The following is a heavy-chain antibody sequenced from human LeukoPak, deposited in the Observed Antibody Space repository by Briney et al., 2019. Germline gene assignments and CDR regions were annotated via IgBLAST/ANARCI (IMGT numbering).Heavy chain of an antibody. D-gene: IGHD2-2*01. J-gene: IGHJ5*02. V-gene: IGHV3-7*01. CDR2: IKQDGSEK. CDR3: AKDYCSSTSCHLFDP. Sequence: PGGSLRLSCAASGFTFSSYWMSWVRQAPGKGLEWVANIKQDGSEKYYVDSVKGRFTISRDNSKNTLYLQMNSLGAEDTAVYYCAKDYCSSTSCHLFDPWGQGTLVTVSS. CDR1: GFTFSSYW.